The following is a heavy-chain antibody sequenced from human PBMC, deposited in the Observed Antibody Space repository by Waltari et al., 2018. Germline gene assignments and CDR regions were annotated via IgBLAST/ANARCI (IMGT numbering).Heavy chain of an antibody. D-gene: IGHD4-17*01. CDR2: ISAYNGNT. J-gene: IGHJ4*02. CDR3: AREGIMTTVTTGSFDY. V-gene: IGHV1-18*01. Sequence: QVQLVQSGAEVKKPGASVKVSCKASGYTFTSYGISWVRQAPGKGLEWMGWISAYNGNTNYAQKLQGRVTMTTDTSTSTAYMGLRSLRSDDTAVYYCAREGIMTTVTTGSFDYWGQGTLVTISS. CDR1: GYTFTSYG.